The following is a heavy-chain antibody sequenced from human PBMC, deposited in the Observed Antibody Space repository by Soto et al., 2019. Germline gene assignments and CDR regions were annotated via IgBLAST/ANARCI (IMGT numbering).Heavy chain of an antibody. D-gene: IGHD6-13*01. V-gene: IGHV3-23*01. CDR1: GFRFSSYA. CDR3: AKDRERDAWYEDY. CDR2: ISGSDGST. Sequence: DVQLLESGGGLVEPGGSLRLSCVASGFRFSSYAMTWVRQAPGRGLEWGSVISGSDGSTYYADSVKGRFTISRDNSKNTLYLQMNSLRAEDTAVDYCAKDRERDAWYEDYWGQGTLVTVSS. J-gene: IGHJ4*02.